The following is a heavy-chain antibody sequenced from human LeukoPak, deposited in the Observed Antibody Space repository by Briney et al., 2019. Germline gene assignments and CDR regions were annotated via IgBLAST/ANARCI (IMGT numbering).Heavy chain of an antibody. CDR3: ARDPGGQWLVGGDY. Sequence: PGRSLRLSCAASGFTFSSYAMHWVRQAPGKGLEWVAVISYDGSNKYYADSVKGRFTISRDNSKNTLYLQMNSLRAEDTAVYYCARDPGGQWLVGGDYWGQGTLVTVSS. D-gene: IGHD6-19*01. CDR1: GFTFSSYA. J-gene: IGHJ4*02. CDR2: ISYDGSNK. V-gene: IGHV3-30-3*01.